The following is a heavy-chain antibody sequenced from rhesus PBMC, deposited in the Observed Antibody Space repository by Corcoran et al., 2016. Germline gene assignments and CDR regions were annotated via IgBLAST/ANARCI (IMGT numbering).Heavy chain of an antibody. CDR3: ARGPRARGELVD. CDR1: GFRFRDFY. V-gene: IGHV3S18*01. Sequence: EVQLVESGGGLAKPGGSLRLSCAASGFRFRDFYMYWVRQAPGKGLEWVSGISYTGGSTYYADSVKGRFTISRENAKNTLYLQMDSLRAEDTAVYYCARGPRARGELVDWGQGVLVTVSS. CDR2: ISYTGGST. D-gene: IGHD6-13*01. J-gene: IGHJ4*01.